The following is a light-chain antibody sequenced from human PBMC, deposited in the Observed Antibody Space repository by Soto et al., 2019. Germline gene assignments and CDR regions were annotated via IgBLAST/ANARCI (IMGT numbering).Light chain of an antibody. CDR2: EVS. CDR1: SSDVGNYNR. J-gene: IGLJ1*01. Sequence: QSALTQPPSVSGSPGQSVTISCTGTSSDVGNYNRVSWYQQPPGTAPKVIIYEVSNRPSGVPDRFSGSKSGNTASLTISGLQAEDEADYYCSSHTSSSTYVFGTGTKLTVL. CDR3: SSHTSSSTYV. V-gene: IGLV2-18*02.